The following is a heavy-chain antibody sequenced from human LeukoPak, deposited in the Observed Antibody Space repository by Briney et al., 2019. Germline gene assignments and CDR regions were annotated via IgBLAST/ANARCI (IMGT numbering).Heavy chain of an antibody. CDR1: GFSISTYW. J-gene: IGHJ5*02. CDR3: ARDLDGSGSYHWFDP. V-gene: IGHV3-74*03. CDR2: INSDGRTT. Sequence: GGSLRLSCAASGFSISTYWMHWVRQAPGKGLVWVSRINSDGRTTTYADSVKGRFTISRDNAKNTLYLQTSSLRAEDTAVYYCARDLDGSGSYHWFDPWGQGTLVTVSS. D-gene: IGHD3-10*01.